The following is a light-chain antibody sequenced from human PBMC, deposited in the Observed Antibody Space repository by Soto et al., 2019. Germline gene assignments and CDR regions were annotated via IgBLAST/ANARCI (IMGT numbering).Light chain of an antibody. J-gene: IGLJ1*01. Sequence: QSVLSQPASVSGSPGQSITISCTGTRSDVGSYNSIAWYQQHPGKAPRVVIFEVTKRPSGISDRFSGSKSGYTASLTISGLQAEDEADYFCFSYASSRTYVFGTGTKVTVL. CDR3: FSYASSRTYV. CDR1: RSDVGSYNS. CDR2: EVT. V-gene: IGLV2-23*02.